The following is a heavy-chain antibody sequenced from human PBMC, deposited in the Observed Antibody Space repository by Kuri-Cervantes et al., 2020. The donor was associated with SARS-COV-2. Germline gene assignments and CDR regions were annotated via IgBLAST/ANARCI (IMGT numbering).Heavy chain of an antibody. CDR3: AADPRDVVVPASRYYYGMDV. CDR2: IKSKTDGGTT. V-gene: IGHV3-15*01. D-gene: IGHD2-2*01. J-gene: IGHJ6*02. CDR1: GFTFSNAW. Sequence: GGSLRLSCAASGFTFSNAWMSWVRQAPGKGLEWVGRIKSKTDGGTTDYAAPVKGRFTISRDDSKNTLYLQMNSLRSEDTAVYYCAADPRDVVVPASRYYYGMDVWGQGTTVTVSS.